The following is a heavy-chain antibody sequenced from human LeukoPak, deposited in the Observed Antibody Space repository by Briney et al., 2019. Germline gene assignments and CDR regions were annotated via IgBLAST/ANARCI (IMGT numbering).Heavy chain of an antibody. V-gene: IGHV1-8*03. CDR3: ARSGTFYYYYMDV. D-gene: IGHD1-7*01. J-gene: IGHJ6*03. CDR2: MNPNSGNT. CDR1: GYTFTIYD. Sequence: ASVKVSCKASGYTFTIYDINWVRPATGQGLEWVGWMNPNSGNTGYAQKFHGRVTITRNTSISTDYMELSSLRSEDTAVYYCARSGTFYYYYMDVWGKGTTVTVSS.